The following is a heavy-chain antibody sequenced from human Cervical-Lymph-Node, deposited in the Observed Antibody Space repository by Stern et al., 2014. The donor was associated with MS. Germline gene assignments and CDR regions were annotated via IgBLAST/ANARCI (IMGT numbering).Heavy chain of an antibody. CDR2: IYSTGST. CDR1: GGSISSGSYY. D-gene: IGHD2-21*02. J-gene: IGHJ3*02. Sequence: QLQLQESGPGLVKPSQTLSLTCTVSGGSISSGSYYWTWIRQPAGKGLEWIGHIYSTGSTKYNPSLKRRVTISGDTSKNQFSLKLGSVTAADTAVYYCARDPPLTLKGAFDIWGQGTMVTVSS. V-gene: IGHV4-61*02. CDR3: ARDPPLTLKGAFDI.